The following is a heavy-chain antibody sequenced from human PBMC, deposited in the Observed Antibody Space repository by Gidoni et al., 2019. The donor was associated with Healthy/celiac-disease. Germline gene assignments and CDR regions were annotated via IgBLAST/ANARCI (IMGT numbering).Heavy chain of an antibody. CDR3: ARGSHTTVAAGRGGYYMDV. CDR2: INHSGST. V-gene: IGHV4-34*01. J-gene: IGHJ6*03. D-gene: IGHD6-19*01. CDR1: GGSFSGYY. Sequence: QVQLQQWGAGLLKPSETLSLTCAVYGGSFSGYYWGWIRQPPGKGLEWIGEINHSGSTNYNPSLKSRVTISVDTSKNQFSLKLSSVTAADTAVYYCARGSHTTVAAGRGGYYMDVWGKGTTVTVSS.